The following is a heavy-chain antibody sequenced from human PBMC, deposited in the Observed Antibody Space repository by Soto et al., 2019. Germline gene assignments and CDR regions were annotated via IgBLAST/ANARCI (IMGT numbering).Heavy chain of an antibody. CDR1: GGSISSYY. J-gene: IGHJ6*02. D-gene: IGHD3-3*01. V-gene: IGHV4-59*01. Sequence: QVQLQESGPGLVKPSETLSLTCTVSGGSISSYYWSWIRQPPGKGLEWIGYIYYSGSTNYNPSLKSRVTLSVDTSKNQFSLKLSSVTAADTAVYYCARGHDFWSGYPYYYYGMDVWGQGTTVTVSS. CDR3: ARGHDFWSGYPYYYYGMDV. CDR2: IYYSGST.